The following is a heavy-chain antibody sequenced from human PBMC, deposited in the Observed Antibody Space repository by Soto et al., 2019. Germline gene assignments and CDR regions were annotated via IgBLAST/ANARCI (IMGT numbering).Heavy chain of an antibody. D-gene: IGHD4-17*01. CDR3: ARDTGEANYYYYGMDV. V-gene: IGHV4-4*07. J-gene: IGHJ6*02. CDR2: IYTSGST. CDR1: GGSISSYY. Sequence: SETLSLTCTVSGGSISSYYWSWIRQPAGKGLEWIGRIYTSGSTNYNPSLKSRVTMSVDTSKNQFSLKLSSVTAADTAVYYCARDTGEANYYYYGMDVWGQGTTVTVSS.